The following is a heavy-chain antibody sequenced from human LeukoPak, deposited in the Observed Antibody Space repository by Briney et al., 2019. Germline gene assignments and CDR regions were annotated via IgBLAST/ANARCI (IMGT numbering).Heavy chain of an antibody. V-gene: IGHV3-30-3*01. J-gene: IGHJ4*02. CDR2: ISYDGSNK. Sequence: PGGSLRLSCAASGFTFSSYAMHWVRQAPGKGLEWVAVISYDGSNKYYADSVKGRFTISRDNSKNTLYLQMNSLRAEDTAVYYCARGPHSAAAPLDYWGQGTLVTVSS. CDR3: ARGPHSAAAPLDY. D-gene: IGHD6-13*01. CDR1: GFTFSSYA.